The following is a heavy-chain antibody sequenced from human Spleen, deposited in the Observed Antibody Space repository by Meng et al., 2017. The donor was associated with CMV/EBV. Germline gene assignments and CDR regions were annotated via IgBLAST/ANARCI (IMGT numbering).Heavy chain of an antibody. CDR3: ARDLYDFWSGHSPPPWYFDL. CDR2: INHSGST. CDR1: GGSFSGYY. V-gene: IGHV4-34*01. D-gene: IGHD3-3*01. J-gene: IGHJ2*01. Sequence: SETLSLTCAVYGGSFSGYYWSWIRQPPGKGLEWIGEINHSGSTNYNPSLKSRANITVDTSKNQFSLKLSSVTAADTAVYYCARDLYDFWSGHSPPPWYFDLWGRGTLVTVSS.